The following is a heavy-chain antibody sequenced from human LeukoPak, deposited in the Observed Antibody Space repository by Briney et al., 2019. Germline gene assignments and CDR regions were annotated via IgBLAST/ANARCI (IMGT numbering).Heavy chain of an antibody. D-gene: IGHD3-3*01. CDR3: ARYVYGVVTSFDY. J-gene: IGHJ4*02. Sequence: GGSLRLSCAASQFTFSDYTMNCVRRAPGKGLEWVSSISTRSDYIYYAESVKGRFTISRDHAKNSLYLQMNSLRAEDTAVYYCARYVYGVVTSFDYWGQGTLVTVSS. CDR1: QFTFSDYT. V-gene: IGHV3-21*01. CDR2: ISTRSDYI.